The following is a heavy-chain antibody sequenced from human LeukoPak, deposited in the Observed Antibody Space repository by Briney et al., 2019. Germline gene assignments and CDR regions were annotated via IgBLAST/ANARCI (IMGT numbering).Heavy chain of an antibody. Sequence: GGSLRLSCAASGFTFSSYWMSWVRQAPGKGLEWVANIKQDGSEKYYVDSVKGRFTISRDNAKNSLYLQMNSLRAEDTAVGCGAGGGYDSSGYRVYWGQGTLVTVSS. J-gene: IGHJ4*02. CDR1: GFTFSSYW. CDR3: AGGGYDSSGYRVY. CDR2: IKQDGSEK. V-gene: IGHV3-7*01. D-gene: IGHD3-22*01.